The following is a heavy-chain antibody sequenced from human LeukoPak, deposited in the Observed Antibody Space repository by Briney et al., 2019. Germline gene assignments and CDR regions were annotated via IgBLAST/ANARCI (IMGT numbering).Heavy chain of an antibody. Sequence: GESLNTPWQGFGCRVTSYWLGWVPPAPGKGLEGMGINYHGDSDTRYSPSFQGQVTISADKSISPAYLQRSNVNAADTAMYYCARGSIVGCTRNDFDYWGQGTQVTVSS. V-gene: IGHV5-51*01. CDR3: ARGSIVGCTRNDFDY. CDR1: GCRVTSYW. D-gene: IGHD1-26*01. CDR2: NYHGDSDT. J-gene: IGHJ4*02.